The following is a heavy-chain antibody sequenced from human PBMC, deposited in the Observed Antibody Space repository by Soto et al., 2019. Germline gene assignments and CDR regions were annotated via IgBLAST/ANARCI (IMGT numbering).Heavy chain of an antibody. Sequence: PGGSLRLSCAASGFTISSYATSWVRQAPGKGLGWVSAISGSGGSTYYADSVKGRFTISRDNSKNTLYLQMNSLRAEDTAVYYCASLYYDSSGYYPDAFDIWGQGTMVTVSS. CDR3: ASLYYDSSGYYPDAFDI. CDR1: GFTISSYA. V-gene: IGHV3-23*01. J-gene: IGHJ3*02. D-gene: IGHD3-22*01. CDR2: ISGSGGST.